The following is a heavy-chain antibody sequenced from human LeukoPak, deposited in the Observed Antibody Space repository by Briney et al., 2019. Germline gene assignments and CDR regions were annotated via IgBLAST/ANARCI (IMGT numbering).Heavy chain of an antibody. Sequence: GGSLRLSCAASGFTFSNYAMSWVRQAPGKGLEWVSALSGSGDNTYYADSVKGRFTISRDNSKNMLYLQMNSLRAEDTALYYCARPASRGVGRYFDLWGRGSLVTVSS. CDR1: GFTFSNYA. D-gene: IGHD3-10*01. V-gene: IGHV3-23*01. CDR3: ARPASRGVGRYFDL. CDR2: LSGSGDNT. J-gene: IGHJ2*01.